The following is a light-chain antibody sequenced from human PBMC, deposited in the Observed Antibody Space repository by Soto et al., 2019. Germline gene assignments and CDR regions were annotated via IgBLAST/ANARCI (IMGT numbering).Light chain of an antibody. V-gene: IGKV3-20*01. CDR2: GAS. CDR1: QSVINSY. Sequence: EIVLTQSPGTLSLSPGERATLSCRASQSVINSYLAWYQQKPGQAPRLVIYGASSRASGIPDRFSGSGSGADFTLTISRLEPEDFAVYYCQQYGSSPPVTFGQGTKLEIK. CDR3: QQYGSSPPVT. J-gene: IGKJ2*01.